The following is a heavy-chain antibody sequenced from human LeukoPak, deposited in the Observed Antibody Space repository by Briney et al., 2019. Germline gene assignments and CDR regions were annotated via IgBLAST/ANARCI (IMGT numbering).Heavy chain of an antibody. J-gene: IGHJ4*02. D-gene: IGHD4-23*01. CDR1: GFTFYNAW. CDR3: TTPTTVVDY. CDR2: IKSKSDGGTI. Sequence: PGGSLRLSCAASGFTFYNAWMSWVRQAPGKGLEWVGRIKSKSDGGTIDYAAPAKGRFTISRDDSKDTLYLQMNSLKIEDTAVYFCTTPTTVVDYWGQGTLVTVSS. V-gene: IGHV3-15*01.